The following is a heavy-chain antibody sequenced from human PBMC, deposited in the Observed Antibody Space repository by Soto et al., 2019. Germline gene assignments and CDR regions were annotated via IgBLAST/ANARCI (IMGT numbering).Heavy chain of an antibody. J-gene: IGHJ6*03. Sequence: GGSLRLSCAASGFTFSSYAMSWVRQAPGKGLEWVSAISGSGGSTYYADSVKGRFTISRDNSKNTLYLQMNSLRAEDTAVYYCAKQGITMVRGVNYYYYMDVWGKGTTVTVSS. D-gene: IGHD3-10*01. CDR3: AKQGITMVRGVNYYYYMDV. CDR1: GFTFSSYA. V-gene: IGHV3-23*01. CDR2: ISGSGGST.